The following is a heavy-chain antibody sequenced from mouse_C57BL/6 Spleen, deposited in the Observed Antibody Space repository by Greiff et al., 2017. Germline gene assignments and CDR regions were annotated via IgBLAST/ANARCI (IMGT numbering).Heavy chain of an antibody. CDR2: IDPSDSYA. D-gene: IGHD4-1*01. V-gene: IGHV1-50*01. CDR1: GYTFTSYW. J-gene: IGHJ1*03. Sequence: QVQLQQPGAELVKPGASVKLSCKASGYTFTSYWMQWVKQRPGQGLEWIGEIDPSDSYANYNQKFKGKATLTVDKSSSTAYMQLSSLTSEDSAVYDCARREAGTRWYFDFWGTGTTVTVSS. CDR3: ARREAGTRWYFDF.